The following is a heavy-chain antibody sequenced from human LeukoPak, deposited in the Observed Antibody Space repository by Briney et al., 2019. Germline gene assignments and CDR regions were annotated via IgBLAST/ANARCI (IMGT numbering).Heavy chain of an antibody. CDR2: LIPIFGTA. CDR1: GGTFSSYA. CDR3: AARPYSSSWYDPYYFDY. V-gene: IGHV1-69*13. D-gene: IGHD6-13*01. Sequence: ASVKVSCKASGGTFSSYAISWVRQAPGQGLEWMEGLIPIFGTANYAQKCQGRVTITADESTSTAYMGLSSLRSEDTAVYYCAARPYSSSWYDPYYFDYWGQGTLVTVSS. J-gene: IGHJ4*02.